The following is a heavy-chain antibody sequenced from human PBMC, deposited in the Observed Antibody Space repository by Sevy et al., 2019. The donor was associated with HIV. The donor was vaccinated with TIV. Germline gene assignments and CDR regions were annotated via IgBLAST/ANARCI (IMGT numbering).Heavy chain of an antibody. CDR1: GFTFDDYA. CDR2: ISWNSGSI. J-gene: IGHJ6*03. D-gene: IGHD6-6*01. CDR3: AKESSSRGSYYYYMDV. Sequence: GGSLRLSCAASGFTFDDYAMHWVRQAPGKGLEWVSGISWNSGSIGYADSVKGRFTISRDNAKNSLYLQMNSLRAEDTALYYCAKESSSRGSYYYYMDVWGKGTTVTVSS. V-gene: IGHV3-9*01.